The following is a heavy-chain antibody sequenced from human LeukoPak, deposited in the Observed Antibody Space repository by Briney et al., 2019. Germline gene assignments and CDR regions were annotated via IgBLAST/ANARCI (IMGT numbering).Heavy chain of an antibody. CDR1: AFTFSSYA. CDR3: AKGGDSYYYYYMDV. CDR2: ISGSGGST. J-gene: IGHJ6*03. V-gene: IGHV3-23*01. Sequence: GGSLRLSCAASAFTFSSYAMSWVRQAPGKGLEWVSTISGSGGSTYYADSVKGRFTISRDKSRNTLSLQMNSLRAEDTAVYYCAKGGDSYYYYYMDVWGKGTTVTVSS.